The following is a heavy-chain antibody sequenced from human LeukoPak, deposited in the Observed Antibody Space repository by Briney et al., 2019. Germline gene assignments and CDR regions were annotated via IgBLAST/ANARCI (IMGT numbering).Heavy chain of an antibody. D-gene: IGHD6-13*01. CDR3: ARGGLRQQLVRGDHFDD. Sequence: PGGSLRLSCAASGFTFSSYGMSWVRQAPGKGLEWVSAIYSGGSTYYADSVKGRFSISRDNSKNTLYLQMNSLRDEDTAVYYCARGGLRQQLVRGDHFDDWGQGTLATVSS. V-gene: IGHV3-66*01. CDR1: GFTFSSYG. CDR2: IYSGGST. J-gene: IGHJ4*02.